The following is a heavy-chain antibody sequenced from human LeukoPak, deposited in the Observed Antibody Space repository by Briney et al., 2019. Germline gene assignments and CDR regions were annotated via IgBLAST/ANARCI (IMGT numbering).Heavy chain of an antibody. CDR3: ARKAPKKGWFDP. J-gene: IGHJ5*02. CDR2: THPSGNT. Sequence: PSKTLSLSCTVSGGSNNSYYWSWIRQPPGKGLEWIGYTHPSGNTNYSPSLKSRATISIDTSRNQFSLKLSSVTAADTAVYYCARKAPKKGWFDPWGQGTLVTVSS. V-gene: IGHV4-4*09. CDR1: GGSNNSYY.